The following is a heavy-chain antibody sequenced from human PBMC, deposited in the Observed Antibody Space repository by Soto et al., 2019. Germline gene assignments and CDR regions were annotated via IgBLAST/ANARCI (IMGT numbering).Heavy chain of an antibody. J-gene: IGHJ4*02. CDR3: AKDSFWVEVPAALNFDF. Sequence: GGYLRVSYVASGFTFSNCGMHWVRQAPGKGLEWVALVSYNGRKEYYADSVKGRFSISRDNSKNTLYVQMNTLRDEDTAVYYCAKDSFWVEVPAALNFDFWCRG. CDR1: GFTFSNCG. V-gene: IGHV3-30*18. D-gene: IGHD2-2*01. CDR2: VSYNGRKE.